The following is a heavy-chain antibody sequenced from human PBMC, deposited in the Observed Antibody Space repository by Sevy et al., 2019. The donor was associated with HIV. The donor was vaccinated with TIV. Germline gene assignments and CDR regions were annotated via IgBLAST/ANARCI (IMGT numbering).Heavy chain of an antibody. V-gene: IGHV3-30-3*01. CDR1: RFTFSTYA. J-gene: IGHJ4*02. CDR2: ISYDGSNK. Sequence: GGSLRLSCAASRFTFSTYAMHWVRQAPGKGLEWVAVISYDGSNKYYADSVKGRFTISRDNSKNTMYLQMNSVRAEDTAVYYCARDFVDTAMVTTFAFDYWGQGTLVTVSS. CDR3: ARDFVDTAMVTTFAFDY. D-gene: IGHD5-18*01.